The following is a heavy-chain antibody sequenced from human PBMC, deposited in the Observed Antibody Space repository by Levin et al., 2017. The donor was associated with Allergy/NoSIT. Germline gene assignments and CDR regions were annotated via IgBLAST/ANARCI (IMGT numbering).Heavy chain of an antibody. Sequence: LSLTCAASGFTFSNAWMSWVRQAPGKGLEWVGRIKSKTDGGTTDYAAPVKGRFTISRDDSKNTLYLQMNSLKTEDTAVYYCTTDTLTGTTRHYWGQGTLVTVSS. CDR2: IKSKTDGGTT. CDR1: GFTFSNAW. CDR3: TTDTLTGTTRHY. D-gene: IGHD1-20*01. V-gene: IGHV3-15*01. J-gene: IGHJ4*02.